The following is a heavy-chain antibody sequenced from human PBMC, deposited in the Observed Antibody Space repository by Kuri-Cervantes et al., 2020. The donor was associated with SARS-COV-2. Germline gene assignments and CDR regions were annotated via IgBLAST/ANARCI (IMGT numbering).Heavy chain of an antibody. CDR3: ARTARGYSYGPIDY. CDR2: IDSDGSST. J-gene: IGHJ4*02. CDR1: GFTFSSYW. V-gene: IGHV3-74*01. Sequence: GESLKISWAASGFTFSSYWMSWVRQAPGKGLVWVSRIDSDGSSTSYADSVKGRFAISRDNAKNTLLLQMNSLRAEDTAVYYCARTARGYSYGPIDYWGQGTLVTVSS. D-gene: IGHD5-18*01.